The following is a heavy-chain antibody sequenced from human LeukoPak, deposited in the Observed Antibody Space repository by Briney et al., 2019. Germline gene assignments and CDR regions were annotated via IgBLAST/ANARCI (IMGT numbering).Heavy chain of an antibody. CDR3: TRSGYCSGGSCYSDFDH. D-gene: IGHD2-15*01. CDR2: IKQDGSEK. Sequence: GGSLSLSCAGSGFTFSNFWMSWVRQAPGKGLEWVANIKQDGSEKYYVDSVKGRFTISRDNGKNSLYLQMNSLRAEDTAVYYCTRSGYCSGGSCYSDFDHWGQGTLVTVSS. CDR1: GFTFSNFW. J-gene: IGHJ4*02. V-gene: IGHV3-7*01.